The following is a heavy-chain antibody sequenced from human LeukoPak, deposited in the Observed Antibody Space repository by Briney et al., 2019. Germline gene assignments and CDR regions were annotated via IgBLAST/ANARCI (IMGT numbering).Heavy chain of an antibody. Sequence: SETLSLTCTVSGGSISSYYWSWIRQPPGKGLEWIGYIYYSGSTNYDPSLKSRVTISVDTSKNQFSLKLCSVTAADTAVYYCAREAVAGNFDYWGQGTLVTVSS. CDR3: AREAVAGNFDY. V-gene: IGHV4-59*01. J-gene: IGHJ4*02. CDR2: IYYSGST. D-gene: IGHD6-19*01. CDR1: GGSISSYY.